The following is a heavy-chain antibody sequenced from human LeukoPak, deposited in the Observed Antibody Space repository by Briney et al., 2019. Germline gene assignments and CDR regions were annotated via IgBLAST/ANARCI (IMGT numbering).Heavy chain of an antibody. CDR2: FDPDDGET. D-gene: IGHD3-22*01. CDR1: GYTLTELS. V-gene: IGHV1-24*01. J-gene: IGHJ3*02. CDR3: ATDLYPLYDSSGYYGGDAFDI. Sequence: GASVKVSCKVSGYTLTELSMHWVRQAPGKGLEWMGGFDPDDGETIYAQKVQGRVTMTEDTSTDTAYMELSSLRSEDTAVYYCATDLYPLYDSSGYYGGDAFDIWGQGTMVTVSS.